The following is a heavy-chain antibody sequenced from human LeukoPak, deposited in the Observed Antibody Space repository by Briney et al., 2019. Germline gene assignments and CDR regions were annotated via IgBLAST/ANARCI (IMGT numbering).Heavy chain of an antibody. J-gene: IGHJ3*02. CDR1: GFTFSSYA. CDR3: AKDGVGATLDDAFDI. D-gene: IGHD1-26*01. V-gene: IGHV3-23*01. Sequence: PGGSLRHSCAASGFTFSSYAMSWVRQAPGKGLEWVSAISGSGGSTYYADSVKGRFTIPRDNSKNTLYLQMNSLRAEDTAVYYCAKDGVGATLDDAFDIWGQGTMVTVSS. CDR2: ISGSGGST.